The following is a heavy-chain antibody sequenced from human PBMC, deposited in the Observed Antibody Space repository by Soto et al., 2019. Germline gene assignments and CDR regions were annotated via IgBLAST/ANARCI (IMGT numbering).Heavy chain of an antibody. Sequence: SETLSLTCTVSGGSISSYYWSWIRQPPGKGLEWIGYIYYSGSTNYNPSLKSRVTISVDTSKNQFSLKLSSVTAADTAVYYCARGESDIVVVPAAQGGYYYMDVWGKGTTVTVSS. V-gene: IGHV4-59*01. CDR2: IYYSGST. J-gene: IGHJ6*03. CDR1: GGSISSYY. D-gene: IGHD2-2*01. CDR3: ARGESDIVVVPAAQGGYYYMDV.